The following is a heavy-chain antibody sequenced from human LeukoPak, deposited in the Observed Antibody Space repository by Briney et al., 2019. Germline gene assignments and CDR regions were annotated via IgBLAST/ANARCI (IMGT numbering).Heavy chain of an antibody. J-gene: IGHJ4*02. CDR1: GFTFADYA. CDR3: AKDPHTFYNYGHYYFDY. Sequence: GGSLRLSCAASGFTFADYAVHWVRQLPGKGLEWVSLVSADGTRTYYADSVKGRFTISRDDSKNSLHLQMNSLTVEDTAVYYCAKDPHTFYNYGHYYFDYWGQGTLVTVYS. D-gene: IGHD5-18*01. CDR2: VSADGTRT. V-gene: IGHV3-43*02.